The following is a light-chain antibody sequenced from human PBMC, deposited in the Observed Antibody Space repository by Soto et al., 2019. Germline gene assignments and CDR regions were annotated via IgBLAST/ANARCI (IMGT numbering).Light chain of an antibody. CDR1: QSISSG. CDR2: KAS. Sequence: DIQMTQSPSTLSASEGDRVTITCRASQSISSGLAWYQQKPGKAPKLLIYKASSLESGVPSGFSGSGSGTEFTLTISSLQPDDFATYYCQQYNSYSYTFGQGTKLEIK. J-gene: IGKJ2*01. CDR3: QQYNSYSYT. V-gene: IGKV1-5*03.